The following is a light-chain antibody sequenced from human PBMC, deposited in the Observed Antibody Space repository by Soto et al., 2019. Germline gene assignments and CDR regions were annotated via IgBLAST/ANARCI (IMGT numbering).Light chain of an antibody. CDR2: DVT. CDR3: SSYSGSSTHLL. V-gene: IGLV2-14*01. J-gene: IGLJ2*01. Sequence: QSALTQPASVSGSPGQSITISCTGTSSDIGGYNYVSWYRQHPGKAPKLMIYDVTNRPSGVSNRFSGSKSGNTAYLSISGLQDDEEANYYCSSYSGSSTHLLFGGGTKVTVL. CDR1: SSDIGGYNY.